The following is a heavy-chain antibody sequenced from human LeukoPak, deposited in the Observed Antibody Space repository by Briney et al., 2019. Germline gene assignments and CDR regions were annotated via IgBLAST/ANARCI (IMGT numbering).Heavy chain of an antibody. J-gene: IGHJ4*02. CDR2: IYYSGST. D-gene: IGHD3-9*01. V-gene: IGHV4-59*01. Sequence: SETLSLTCTVSGGSIGSYYWSWIRQPPGKGLEWIGYIYYSGSTNYNPSLKSRVTISVDTSKNQFSLKLSSVTAADTAVYYCARARTYYDILTGYSPEYYFDYWGQGTLVTVSS. CDR3: ARARTYYDILTGYSPEYYFDY. CDR1: GGSIGSYY.